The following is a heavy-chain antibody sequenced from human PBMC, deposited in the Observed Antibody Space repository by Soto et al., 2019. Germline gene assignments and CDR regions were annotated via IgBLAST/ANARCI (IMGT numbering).Heavy chain of an antibody. CDR1: GDSVSSNSAA. CDR2: TYYRSKWYN. Sequence: SRTLSLTCAISGDSVSSNSAAWNWISQSPSRGLEWLGRTYYRSKWYNDYAVSVKSRITINPDTSKNQFSLQLNSVTPEDTAVYYCARGIRGPTAQYSGYAYNYYYGMDVWGQGTTVTVSS. J-gene: IGHJ6*02. D-gene: IGHD5-12*01. V-gene: IGHV6-1*01. CDR3: ARGIRGPTAQYSGYAYNYYYGMDV.